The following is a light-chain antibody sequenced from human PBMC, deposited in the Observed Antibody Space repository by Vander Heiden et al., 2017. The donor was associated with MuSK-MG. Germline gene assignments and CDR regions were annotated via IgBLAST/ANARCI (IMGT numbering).Light chain of an antibody. CDR3: LLYYYGALV. CDR2: GTS. Sequence: QTVVTQEPSLTVSPGGTVTLTCASSTGAVTSGYYPNWFQKRPGQAPRPLIYGTSNKHPWTPARFSGSLLGGKAALTLSGVQPEDEAEYYCLLYYYGALVFGGGTKLTVL. V-gene: IGLV7-43*01. CDR1: TGAVTSGYY. J-gene: IGLJ2*01.